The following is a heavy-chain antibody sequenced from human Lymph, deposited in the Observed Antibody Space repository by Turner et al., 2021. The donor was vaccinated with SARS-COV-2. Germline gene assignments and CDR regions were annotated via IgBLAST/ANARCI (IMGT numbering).Heavy chain of an antibody. Sequence: QVQLQESGPGLVKPSETLSLTCTVSGGSISSYYWSWIRQPPGKGLEWIGYIYYSGSTYYNPSLKSRVTMSVDTSKNQFSLKLSSVTAADTAVYYCVRGFDYWGQGTLVTVSS. V-gene: IGHV4-59*01. D-gene: IGHD3-10*01. CDR2: IYYSGST. CDR1: GGSISSYY. J-gene: IGHJ4*02. CDR3: VRGFDY.